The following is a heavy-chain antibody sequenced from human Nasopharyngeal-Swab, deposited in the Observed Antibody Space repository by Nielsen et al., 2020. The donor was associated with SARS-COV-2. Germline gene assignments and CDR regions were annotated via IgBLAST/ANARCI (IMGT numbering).Heavy chain of an antibody. CDR1: GFTFSSYW. D-gene: IGHD3-3*01. J-gene: IGHJ6*02. CDR3: ARDDDFWSGYSNGMDV. CDR2: IKQDGSEK. V-gene: IGHV3-7*01. Sequence: GGSLRLSCVASGFTFSSYWMSWVRQAPGKGLEWVANIKQDGSEKYYVDSVKGRFTISRDNAKNSLYLQMNSLRAEDTAVYYCARDDDFWSGYSNGMDVWGQGTTVTVSS.